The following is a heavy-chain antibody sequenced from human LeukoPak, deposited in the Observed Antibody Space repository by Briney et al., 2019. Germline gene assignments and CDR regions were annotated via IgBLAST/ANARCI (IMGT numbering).Heavy chain of an antibody. CDR2: ISSSGSTI. CDR3: AKAGDRGGDCSPFYYYYYYMDV. J-gene: IGHJ6*03. CDR1: GFTFSSYW. Sequence: GGSLRLSCAASGFTFSSYWFHWVRQAPGKGLEWVSYISSSGSTIYYADSVKGRFTISRDNAKNSLYLQMNSLRAEDTAVYYCAKAGDRGGDCSPFYYYYYYMDVWGKGTTVTVSS. V-gene: IGHV3-48*04. D-gene: IGHD2-21*01.